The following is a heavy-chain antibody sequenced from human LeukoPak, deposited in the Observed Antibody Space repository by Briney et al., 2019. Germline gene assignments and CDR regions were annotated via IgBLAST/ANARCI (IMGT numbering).Heavy chain of an antibody. V-gene: IGHV3-74*01. CDR2: INSDGSGR. CDR3: AKDDDWGRFNH. D-gene: IGHD3-16*01. Sequence: GGSLRLSCAASGFTFSSYWMHWVRQAPGKGLVWVSRINSDGSGRSYAGSVKGRFTISRDNAKNSLYLQMNSLRAEDTAMYYCAKDDDWGRFNHWGQGTLVTVSS. J-gene: IGHJ1*01. CDR1: GFTFSSYW.